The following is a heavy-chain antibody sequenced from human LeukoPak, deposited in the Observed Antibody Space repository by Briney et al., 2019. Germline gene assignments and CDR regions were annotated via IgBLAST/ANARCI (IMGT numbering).Heavy chain of an antibody. D-gene: IGHD3-3*01. J-gene: IGHJ4*02. CDR2: ISGSGGST. CDR1: GFTFSSYA. Sequence: GGSRRLSCAASGFTFSSYAMSWVRQAPGKGLEWVSAISGSGGSTYYADSVKGRFTISRDNSKNALYLQMNSLRAEDTAVYYCAKDGDDFWSGYYLTVLDYWGQGTLVTVSS. V-gene: IGHV3-23*01. CDR3: AKDGDDFWSGYYLTVLDY.